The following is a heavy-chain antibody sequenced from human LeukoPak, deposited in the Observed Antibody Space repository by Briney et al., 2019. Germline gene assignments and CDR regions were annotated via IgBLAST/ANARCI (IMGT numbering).Heavy chain of an antibody. CDR1: RFTFNTYA. CDR3: AKFRGSFYHYDSRDSDY. CDR2: ISGSGGST. D-gene: IGHD3-22*01. J-gene: IGHJ4*02. Sequence: GGSLRLSCAASRFTFNTYAVNWVRQAPGKGLEWVSAISGSGGSTYYADSVKGRFTISRDNSKNTLYLQMNSLRAEDTAVYYCAKFRGSFYHYDSRDSDYWGQGTLVTVSS. V-gene: IGHV3-23*01.